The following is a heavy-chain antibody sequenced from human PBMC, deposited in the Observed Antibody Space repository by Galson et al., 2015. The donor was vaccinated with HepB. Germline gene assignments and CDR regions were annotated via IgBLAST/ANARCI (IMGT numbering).Heavy chain of an antibody. Sequence: VSCKASGYTFTSYYMHWVRQAPGQGLEWMGIINPSGGSTSYAQKFQGRVTMTRDTSTSTVYMELSSPRSEDTAVYYCAAEFYCSSTSCLNRYYYYYGMDVWGQGTTVTVSS. CDR2: INPSGGST. D-gene: IGHD2-2*01. CDR3: AAEFYCSSTSCLNRYYYYYGMDV. V-gene: IGHV1-46*01. J-gene: IGHJ6*02. CDR1: GYTFTSYY.